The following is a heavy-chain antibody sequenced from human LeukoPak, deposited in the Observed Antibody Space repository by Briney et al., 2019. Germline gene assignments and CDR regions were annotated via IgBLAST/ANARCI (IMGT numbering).Heavy chain of an antibody. V-gene: IGHV4-59*08. J-gene: IGHJ4*02. CDR1: GGSISSYY. D-gene: IGHD3-22*01. CDR2: IYYSGST. CDR3: ARSNYYDSSGYYYYFDY. Sequence: KPSETLSLTCTVSGGSISSYYWSWIRQPPGKGLEWIGYIYYSGSTNYNPSLKSRVTISVDTSKNQFSLKLSSVTAAGTAVYYCARSNYYDSSGYYYYFDYWGQGTLVTVSS.